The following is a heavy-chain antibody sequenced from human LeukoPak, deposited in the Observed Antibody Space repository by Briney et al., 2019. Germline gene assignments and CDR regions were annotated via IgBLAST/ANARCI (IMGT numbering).Heavy chain of an antibody. D-gene: IGHD3-22*01. J-gene: IGHJ6*02. V-gene: IGHV3-9*01. CDR1: GFTFDDYA. CDR3: AKDLSSAITSALVLDV. CDR2: ITWNRDNI. Sequence: GRSLRLSCTVSGFTFDDYAMHWARHTPGKGLEWVAGITWNRDNIGYGDSVKGRFTISRDNVKNVLYLQMNSLRPEDTALYYCAKDLSSAITSALVLDVWGQGTTVTVS.